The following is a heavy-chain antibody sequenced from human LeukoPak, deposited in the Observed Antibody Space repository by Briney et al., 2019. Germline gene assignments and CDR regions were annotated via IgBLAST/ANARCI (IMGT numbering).Heavy chain of an antibody. CDR1: GVSVSSGSYY. D-gene: IGHD3-9*01. V-gene: IGHV4-61*01. Sequence: SETLSLTCTVSGVSVSSGSYYWSWIRQPPGKGLEWIGYIYYSGSTNYNPSLKSRVTISVDTSKNQFSLKLSSVTAADTAVYYCARVLNYDILTGYYRWFDPWGQGTLVTVSS. J-gene: IGHJ5*02. CDR2: IYYSGST. CDR3: ARVLNYDILTGYYRWFDP.